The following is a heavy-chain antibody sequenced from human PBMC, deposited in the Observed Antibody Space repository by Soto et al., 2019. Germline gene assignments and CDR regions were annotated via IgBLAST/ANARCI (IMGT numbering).Heavy chain of an antibody. CDR2: ISAYNGNT. D-gene: IGHD1-7*01. CDR1: GYTFTSYG. V-gene: IGHV1-18*04. CDR3: ARERKAVNNWNYFSTPTPIDAFGI. J-gene: IGHJ3*02. Sequence: ASVKVSCKASGYTFTSYGISWVRQAPGQGLEWMGWISAYNGNTNYAQKLQGRVTMTTDTSTSTAYMELRSLRSDDTAVYYCARERKAVNNWNYFSTPTPIDAFGIWGQGTMVTVSS.